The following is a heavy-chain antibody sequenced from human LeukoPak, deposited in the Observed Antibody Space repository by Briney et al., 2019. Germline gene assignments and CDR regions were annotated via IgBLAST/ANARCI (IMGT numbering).Heavy chain of an antibody. CDR3: ARAARHGSGSYYNVDWGQDWYFDL. J-gene: IGHJ2*01. Sequence: SETLSLTCTVSGGSISSYYWSWIRQPAGKGLEWIGRIYTSGSTNYNPSLKSRVTMSVDTSKNQFSLKLSSVTAADTAVYYCARAARHGSGSYYNVDWGQDWYFDLWGRGTLVTVSS. CDR1: GGSISSYY. V-gene: IGHV4-4*07. D-gene: IGHD3-10*01. CDR2: IYTSGST.